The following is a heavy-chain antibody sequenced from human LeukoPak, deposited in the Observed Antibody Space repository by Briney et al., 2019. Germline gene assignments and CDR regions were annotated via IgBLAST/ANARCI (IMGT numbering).Heavy chain of an antibody. J-gene: IGHJ4*02. Sequence: NPSETLSLTCAVYGGSFSGYYWSWIRQPPGKGLEWIGEINHSGSTNYNPSLKSRVTISVDTSKNQFSLKLSSVTAADTAVYYCARGRRVCPLQYCSRNFDYWGQGTLVTVSS. D-gene: IGHD2-2*01. CDR1: GGSFSGYY. CDR2: INHSGST. CDR3: ARGRRVCPLQYCSRNFDY. V-gene: IGHV4-34*01.